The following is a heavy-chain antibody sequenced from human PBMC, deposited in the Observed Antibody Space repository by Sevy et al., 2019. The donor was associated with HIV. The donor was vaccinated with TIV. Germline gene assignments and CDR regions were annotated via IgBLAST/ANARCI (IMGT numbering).Heavy chain of an antibody. Sequence: GGSLRLSCEASGFTFSSNAMSWVRQAPGKGLEWVSGISGGGGDTFYADSVKGRFTISRDNSKNTLFLQINSLRAEDTALYYCVKGARYTIPNEAFDIGGQGTMVTVSS. D-gene: IGHD2-2*02. CDR2: ISGGGGDT. CDR1: GFTFSSNA. CDR3: VKGARYTIPNEAFDI. J-gene: IGHJ3*02. V-gene: IGHV3-23*01.